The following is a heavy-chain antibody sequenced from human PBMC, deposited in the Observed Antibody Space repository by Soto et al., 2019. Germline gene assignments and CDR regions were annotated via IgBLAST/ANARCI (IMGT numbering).Heavy chain of an antibody. CDR1: GYTFTSYD. CDR2: MNPNSGNT. CDR3: ARGVDIVAALGVDAFDI. D-gene: IGHD5-12*01. Sequence: VKVSCKASGYTFTSYDINWVRQATGQGLEWMGWMNPNSGNTGYAQKFQGRVTMTRNTSMSTAYMELSSLRSEDTAVYYCARGVDIVAALGVDAFDIWGQGTMVTVSS. J-gene: IGHJ3*02. V-gene: IGHV1-8*01.